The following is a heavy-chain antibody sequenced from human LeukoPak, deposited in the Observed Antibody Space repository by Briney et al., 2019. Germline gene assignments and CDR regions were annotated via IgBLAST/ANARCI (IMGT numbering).Heavy chain of an antibody. CDR2: ISAYNGNT. CDR3: ARVHLGYCSSTSCYVIYPGIY. CDR1: GYTFTSYG. Sequence: ASVKVSCKASGYTFTSYGISWVRQAPGQGLEWMGWISAYNGNTNYAQKLQGRVTMTTDTSTSTAYMELRSLRSDDTAVYYCARVHLGYCSSTSCYVIYPGIYWGQGTLVTVSS. V-gene: IGHV1-18*01. J-gene: IGHJ4*02. D-gene: IGHD2-2*01.